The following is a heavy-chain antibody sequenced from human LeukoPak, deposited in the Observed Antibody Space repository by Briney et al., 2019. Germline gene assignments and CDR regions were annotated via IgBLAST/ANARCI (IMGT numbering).Heavy chain of an antibody. J-gene: IGHJ5*02. Sequence: GGSLRLSCAASGFTVSSNYMSWVRQAPGKGLEWVSVIYSGGSTYYADSVKGRFTISRDNSKNTLYLQMNSLRAEDTAVYYCAKILGRFGELSNWFDPWGQGTLVTVSS. CDR3: AKILGRFGELSNWFDP. CDR1: GFTVSSNY. D-gene: IGHD3-10*01. CDR2: IYSGGST. V-gene: IGHV3-53*05.